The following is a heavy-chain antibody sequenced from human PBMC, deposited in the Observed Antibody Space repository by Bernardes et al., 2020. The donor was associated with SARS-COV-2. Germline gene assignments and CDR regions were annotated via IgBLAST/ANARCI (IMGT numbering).Heavy chain of an antibody. CDR2: IDPSDSNT. CDR1: GFTFTTYW. J-gene: IGHJ6*02. D-gene: IGHD1-26*01. V-gene: IGHV5-10-1*01. Sequence: GESLKISCKASGFTFTTYWIHWVRQMPGKGLEWMGRIDPSDSNTNYSPSFQGHVTISADRSTSTAYLQWSGLKASDTAMYYCARLAIVMPSLKRTPYGMDVWGQGTAVSVSS. CDR3: ARLAIVMPSLKRTPYGMDV.